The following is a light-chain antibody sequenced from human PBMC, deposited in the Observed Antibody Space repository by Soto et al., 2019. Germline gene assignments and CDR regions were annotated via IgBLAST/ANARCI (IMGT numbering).Light chain of an antibody. J-gene: IGLJ1*01. CDR2: EVS. CDR3: TSYTSISLYV. V-gene: IGLV2-14*01. CDR1: SSDVGGYNY. Sequence: QSVLTHAASVSGSPGQSITISCTGTSSDVGGYNYASWYQQHPGKAPKLMIYEVSNRPSGVSNRFSGSKSGNTASLTISGLQAVEEADYYCTSYTSISLYVFGTGTKVTVL.